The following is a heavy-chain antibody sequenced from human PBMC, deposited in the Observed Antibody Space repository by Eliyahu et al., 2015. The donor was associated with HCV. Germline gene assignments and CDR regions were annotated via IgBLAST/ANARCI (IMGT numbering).Heavy chain of an antibody. Sequence: EVQLVESGGGLVQPGXSLRLSCAAXGITFSSYWXHWVRQAPGKGLVGVSRXNSDGRSTSYADSVKGRFTISRDNTKNTLYLQMNSLRVEDTAVYYCASGGSVYEDYWGQGTLVTVSS. CDR2: XNSDGRST. V-gene: IGHV3-74*01. CDR3: ASGGSVYEDY. CDR1: GITFSSYW. J-gene: IGHJ4*02. D-gene: IGHD5/OR15-5a*01.